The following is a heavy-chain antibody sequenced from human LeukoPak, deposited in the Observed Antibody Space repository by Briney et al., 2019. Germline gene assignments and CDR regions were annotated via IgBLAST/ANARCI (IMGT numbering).Heavy chain of an antibody. CDR2: ISSSGSTI. V-gene: IGHV3-48*04. Sequence: PGGSLRLSCAASGFTFNTYAMMWVRQAPGKGLEWVSYISSSGSTIYYADSVKGRFTISRDNAQNSLSLQMNSLRAEDTAVYYCARSTRRDTEVALAEYFQHWGQGTLVTVSS. D-gene: IGHD5-18*01. CDR3: ARSTRRDTEVALAEYFQH. J-gene: IGHJ1*01. CDR1: GFTFNTYA.